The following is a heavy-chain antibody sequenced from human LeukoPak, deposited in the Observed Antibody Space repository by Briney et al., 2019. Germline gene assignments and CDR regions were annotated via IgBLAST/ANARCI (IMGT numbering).Heavy chain of an antibody. CDR2: IYYSGST. CDR3: ARRIQLWLHAFDI. CDR1: GGSISSSSYY. Sequence: KPSETLSLTCTVSGGSISSSSYYWGWIRQPPGKGLEWIGSIYYSGSTYYNPSLKSRVTISVDTPKNQFSLKLSSVTAADTAVYYCARRIQLWLHAFDIWGQETMVTVSS. J-gene: IGHJ3*02. D-gene: IGHD5-18*01. V-gene: IGHV4-39*01.